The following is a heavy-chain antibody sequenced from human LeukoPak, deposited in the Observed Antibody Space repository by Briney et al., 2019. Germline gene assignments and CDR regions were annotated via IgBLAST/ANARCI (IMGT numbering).Heavy chain of an antibody. CDR3: ARAGFLGGGAFDI. CDR2: ISSSSSYI. J-gene: IGHJ3*02. V-gene: IGHV3-21*01. Sequence: NPGGSLRLSCAASGFTFSSYSMNWVRQAPGKGLEWVSSISSSSSYIYYADSVKGRFTISRDNAKNSLYLQMNSLRAEDTAVYYCARAGFLGGGAFDIWGQGTMVTVSS. D-gene: IGHD3-3*01. CDR1: GFTFSSYS.